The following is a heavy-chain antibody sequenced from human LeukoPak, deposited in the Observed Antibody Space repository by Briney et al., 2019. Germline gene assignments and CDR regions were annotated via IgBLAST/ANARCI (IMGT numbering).Heavy chain of an antibody. Sequence: ASVKVSCKASGGTFSSYAISWVRQAPGQGLEWMGRIIPILGIANYAQKFQGRVTITADKSTSTAYMELSSLRSEDTAVYYCARGVPGGDGVYGMDVWGQGTTVTVSS. CDR1: GGTFSSYA. D-gene: IGHD2-2*01. CDR2: IIPILGIA. CDR3: ARGVPGGDGVYGMDV. V-gene: IGHV1-69*04. J-gene: IGHJ6*02.